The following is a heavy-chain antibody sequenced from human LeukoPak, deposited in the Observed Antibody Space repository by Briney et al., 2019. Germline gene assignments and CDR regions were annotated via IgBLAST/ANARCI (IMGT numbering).Heavy chain of an antibody. J-gene: IGHJ6*03. CDR2: ISSSGSTI. CDR3: ARANYDFWSNYYYYMDV. CDR1: GFTFSSYA. D-gene: IGHD3-3*01. Sequence: GGSLRLSCAASGFTFSSYAMSWVRQAPGKGLEWVSYISSSGSTIYYADSVKGRFTISRDNAKNSLYLQMNSLRAEDTAVYYCARANYDFWSNYYYYMDVWGKGTTVTVSS. V-gene: IGHV3-48*04.